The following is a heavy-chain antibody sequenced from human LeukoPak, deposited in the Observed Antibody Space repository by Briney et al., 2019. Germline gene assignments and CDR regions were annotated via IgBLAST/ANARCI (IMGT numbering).Heavy chain of an antibody. CDR2: INPNSGGT. Sequence: GASVKLSCKAAGYTFTGNYFHWGRQPPGQGLEWMGWINPNSGGTNYAQKLQGRVTMTTDTSTSTAYMELRSLRSDDTAVYYCARGGYYYGSDYWGQGTLVTVSS. V-gene: IGHV1-2*02. CDR1: GYTFTGNY. CDR3: ARGGYYYGSDY. D-gene: IGHD3-10*01. J-gene: IGHJ4*02.